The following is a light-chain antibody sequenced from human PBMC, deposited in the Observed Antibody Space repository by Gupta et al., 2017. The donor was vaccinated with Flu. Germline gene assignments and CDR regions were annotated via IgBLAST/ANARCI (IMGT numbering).Light chain of an antibody. CDR2: GVS. Sequence: DIVLTQSPGTLSLSPGERVTLSCRASQRVSSSYLAWYQQRPGQAPRLLTYGVSHRATGIPDRFSGSGSGTDFTLTISRLEPEDFAVYYCQQYGSSPPYSFGQGTKVEIK. J-gene: IGKJ2*03. CDR3: QQYGSSPPYS. CDR1: QRVSSSY. V-gene: IGKV3-20*01.